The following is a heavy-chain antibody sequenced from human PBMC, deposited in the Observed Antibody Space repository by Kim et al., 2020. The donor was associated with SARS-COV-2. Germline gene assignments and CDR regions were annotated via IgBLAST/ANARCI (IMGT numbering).Heavy chain of an antibody. V-gene: IGHV3-48*04. D-gene: IGHD1-26*01. CDR3: ASDLKSGDF. J-gene: IGHJ4*02. CDR1: GFTFSRYN. Sequence: GGSLRLSCAASGFTFSRYNMNWVRQAPGKWLEWISYISSGSNTIYYADSVKGRFTISRDNAKNSLSLQMSSLRAEDTAVYYCASDLKSGDFWGQGTLVTV. CDR2: ISSGSNTI.